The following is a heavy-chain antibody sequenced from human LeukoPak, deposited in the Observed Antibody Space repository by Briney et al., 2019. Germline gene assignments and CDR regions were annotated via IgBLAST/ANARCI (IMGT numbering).Heavy chain of an antibody. CDR2: ISSSSSYI. D-gene: IGHD4-23*01. J-gene: IGHJ5*02. CDR1: GFTFSSYS. V-gene: IGHV3-21*01. Sequence: GGSLRLSCAASGFTFSSYSMNWVRKAPGKGLEWVSSISSSSSYIYYADSVKGRFTISRDNAKNSLYLQMNSLRAEDTAVYYCARWNSVVTPRWFDPWGQGTLVTVSS. CDR3: ARWNSVVTPRWFDP.